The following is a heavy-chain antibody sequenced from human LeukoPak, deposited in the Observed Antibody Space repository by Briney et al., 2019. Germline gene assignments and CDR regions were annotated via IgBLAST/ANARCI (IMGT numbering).Heavy chain of an antibody. D-gene: IGHD2-15*01. V-gene: IGHV3-9*01. CDR2: ISWNSGSI. CDR3: ARDGGDCSGDSCYVDY. Sequence: PGGSLRLSCAASGFTFDDYAMHWVRQAPGKGLEWVSGISWNSGSIGYADSVKGRFTISRDNAKNSLYLQMNSLRAEDTALYYCARDGGDCSGDSCYVDYWGQGTLVTVSS. J-gene: IGHJ4*02. CDR1: GFTFDDYA.